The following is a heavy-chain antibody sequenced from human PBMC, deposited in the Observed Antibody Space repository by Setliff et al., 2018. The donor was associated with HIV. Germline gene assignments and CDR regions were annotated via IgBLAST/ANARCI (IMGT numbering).Heavy chain of an antibody. CDR2: INPNSGGT. CDR3: ATWGGSPDGYFYYYMDV. Sequence: GASVKVSCKASGYTFTGYYMHWVRQAPGQGLEWLGRINPNSGGTNYAQKFQGRVTMTRDRAISTVYMELSRLRSDDTAVFYCATWGGSPDGYFYYYMDVWGKGTMVTVSS. V-gene: IGHV1-2*06. D-gene: IGHD1-26*01. J-gene: IGHJ6*03. CDR1: GYTFTGYY.